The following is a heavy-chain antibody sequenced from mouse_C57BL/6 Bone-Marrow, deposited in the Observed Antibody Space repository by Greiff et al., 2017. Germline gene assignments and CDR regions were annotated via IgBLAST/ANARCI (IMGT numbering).Heavy chain of an antibody. J-gene: IGHJ1*03. D-gene: IGHD1-1*01. CDR1: GFTFSDYG. Sequence: EVQLVESGGGLVKPGGSLKLSCAASGFTFSDYGMHWVRQAPEKGLEWVAYISSGSSTIYYADTVKGRFTISRDNAKNTLFLQMTRLRSEDTAMYYCARRDYGSSPHWYFDVWGTGTTVTVSS. CDR2: ISSGSSTI. CDR3: ARRDYGSSPHWYFDV. V-gene: IGHV5-17*01.